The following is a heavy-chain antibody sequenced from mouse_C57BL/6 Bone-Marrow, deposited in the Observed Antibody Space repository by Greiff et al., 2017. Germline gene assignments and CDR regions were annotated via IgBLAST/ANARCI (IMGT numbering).Heavy chain of an antibody. CDR2: IYPRSGNT. D-gene: IGHD1-1*01. CDR3: ARRYYPYAMDY. V-gene: IGHV1-81*01. J-gene: IGHJ4*01. Sequence: QVQLKESGAELARPGASVKLSCKASGYTFTSYGISWVKQRTGQGLEWIGEIYPRSGNTYYNEKFKGKATLTADKSSSTAYMELRSLTSEDSAVYFCARRYYPYAMDYWGQGTSVTVSS. CDR1: GYTFTSYG.